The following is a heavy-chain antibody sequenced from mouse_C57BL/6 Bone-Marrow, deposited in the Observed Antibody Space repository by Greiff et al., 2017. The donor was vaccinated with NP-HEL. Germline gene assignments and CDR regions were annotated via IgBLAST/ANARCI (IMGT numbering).Heavy chain of an antibody. Sequence: EVKLQESGPGLVKPSQSLSLTCSVTGYSITSGYYWNWIRQFPGNKLEWMGYISYDGSNNYNPSLKNRISITRDTSKNQFFLKLNSVTTEDTATYYCARGKKLGGYYAMDYWGQGTSVTVSS. V-gene: IGHV3-6*01. CDR3: ARGKKLGGYYAMDY. D-gene: IGHD3-3*01. CDR1: GYSITSGYY. J-gene: IGHJ4*01. CDR2: ISYDGSN.